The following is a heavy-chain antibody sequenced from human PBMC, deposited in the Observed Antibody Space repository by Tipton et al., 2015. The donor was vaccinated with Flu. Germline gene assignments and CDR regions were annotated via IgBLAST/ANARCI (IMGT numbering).Heavy chain of an antibody. CDR1: GGSFSGYY. Sequence: TLSLTCAVYGGSFSGYYWTWIRQPPGKGLEWIGEINHSGSTKYNPSLKSRVTISVDTSKNQFSLKLSSVTAADTAVYYCARGSGRANTYFDYWGQGTLVTLSS. CDR3: ARGSGRANTYFDY. D-gene: IGHD6-19*01. CDR2: INHSGST. V-gene: IGHV4-34*01. J-gene: IGHJ4*02.